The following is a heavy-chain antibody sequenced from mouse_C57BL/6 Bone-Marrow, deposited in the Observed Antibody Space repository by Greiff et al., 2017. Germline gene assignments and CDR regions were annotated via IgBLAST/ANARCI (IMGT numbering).Heavy chain of an antibody. CDR3: TPSSHAMDY. CDR1: GFTIKDDY. Sequence: VQLKHSGAELVRPGASVKLSCTASGFTIKDDYMHWVKQRPEQGLAWIGWIDPENGDTEYASKFQGQATITADTSSNTAYLQLSSLTSEDTAVYYCTPSSHAMDYWGQGTSVTVSS. D-gene: IGHD1-1*01. CDR2: IDPENGDT. V-gene: IGHV14-4*01. J-gene: IGHJ4*01.